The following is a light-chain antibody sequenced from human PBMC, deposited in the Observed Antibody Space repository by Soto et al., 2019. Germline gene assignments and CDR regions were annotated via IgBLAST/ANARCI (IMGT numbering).Light chain of an antibody. CDR3: HQTYSPPDT. CDR1: QSIDSH. J-gene: IGKJ1*01. V-gene: IGKV1-39*01. Sequence: DIRMTQSPSSLSASVGDRVTITCRASQSIDSHLNWYQHHPGKAPTALIYEASNVQSGVTPRFSGSGSGPEFTLTISGLQPDVSATYYCHQTYSPPDTVGQGTKVDSK. CDR2: EAS.